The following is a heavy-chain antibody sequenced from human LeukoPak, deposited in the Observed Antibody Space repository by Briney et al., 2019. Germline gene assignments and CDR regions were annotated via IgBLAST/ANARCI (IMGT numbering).Heavy chain of an antibody. D-gene: IGHD1-14*01. J-gene: IGHJ4*02. CDR1: GFTVSSNY. V-gene: IGHV3-53*01. CDR2: IYGGGST. Sequence: GGSLRLSCAASGFTVSSNYMSWVRQAPGKGLEWVSVIYGGGSTYYADSVKGRFTISRDNSKNTLYLQMNSLRAEDTAVYYCARDTGPEPMGDYWGQGTLVTVSS. CDR3: ARDTGPEPMGDY.